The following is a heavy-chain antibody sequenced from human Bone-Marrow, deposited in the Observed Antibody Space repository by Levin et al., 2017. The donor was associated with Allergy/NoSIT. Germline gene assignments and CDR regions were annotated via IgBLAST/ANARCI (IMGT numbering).Heavy chain of an antibody. CDR2: ISHTGNT. D-gene: IGHD3-16*01. V-gene: IGHV4-30-2*01. CDR3: AREFWAIGDALDI. J-gene: IGHJ3*02. Sequence: SQTLSLTCAVSGASVSSGGYSWRWIRQPPGKGLEWIGYISHTGNTKYNPSLESRLTLSSDRSKNQLSLKLTSVTAADTAVYYCAREFWAIGDALDIWGQGTTVTVSS. CDR1: GASVSSGGYS.